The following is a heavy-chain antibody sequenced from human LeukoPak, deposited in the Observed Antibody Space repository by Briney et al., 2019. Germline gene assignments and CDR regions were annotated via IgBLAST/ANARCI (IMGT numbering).Heavy chain of an antibody. Sequence: AGSLRLSCAASGFTFSSYGMHWVRLAPGKGLEWVAFIRYDGSNKYYADSVKGRFTISRDNSKNTLYLQMNSLRAEDTAVYYCAKDSNDYVWGSYRYTGYFDYWGQGTLVTVSS. D-gene: IGHD3-16*02. J-gene: IGHJ4*02. CDR2: IRYDGSNK. V-gene: IGHV3-30*02. CDR1: GFTFSSYG. CDR3: AKDSNDYVWGSYRYTGYFDY.